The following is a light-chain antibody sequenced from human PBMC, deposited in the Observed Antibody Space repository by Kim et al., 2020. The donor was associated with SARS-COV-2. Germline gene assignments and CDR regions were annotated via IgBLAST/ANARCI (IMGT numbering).Light chain of an antibody. CDR2: QDS. V-gene: IGLV3-1*01. CDR1: KLGDKY. CDR3: QAWDSSTDYV. Sequence: SYELTQPPSVSVSPGQTASITCSGDKLGDKYACWYRQKPGQSPVLVIYQDSKRPSGIPERFSGSNSGNTATLTISGTQAMDEADYYCQAWDSSTDYVFGT. J-gene: IGLJ1*01.